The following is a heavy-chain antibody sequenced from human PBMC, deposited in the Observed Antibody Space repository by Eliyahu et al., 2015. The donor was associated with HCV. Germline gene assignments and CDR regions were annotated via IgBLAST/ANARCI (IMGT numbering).Heavy chain of an antibody. Sequence: QVQLQQWGAGLLKPSETLSLTCAVYGGSFSGYYWSWIRQPPGKGLEWIGKSIIVEAPTTTRPLKSRVTISVDTSKNQFSLKLSSVTAADTAVYYCARGGTVTLNWFDPWGQGTLVTVSS. CDR3: ARGGTVTLNWFDP. J-gene: IGHJ5*02. D-gene: IGHD4-17*01. CDR2: SIIVEAP. CDR1: GGSFSGYY. V-gene: IGHV4-34*01.